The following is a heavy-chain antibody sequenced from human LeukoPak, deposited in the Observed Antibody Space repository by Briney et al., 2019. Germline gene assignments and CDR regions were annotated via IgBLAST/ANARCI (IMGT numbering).Heavy chain of an antibody. CDR2: IYTSGST. D-gene: IGHD4-17*01. J-gene: IGHJ4*02. CDR3: ARRLDYGDYEGVYFDY. V-gene: IGHV4-4*09. CDR1: GGSISSYY. Sequence: SETLSLTCTVSGGSISSYYWSWLRQPPGKGLEWIGYIYTSGSTNYNPSLKSRVTISVDTSKNQFSLKLSSVTAADTAVYYCARRLDYGDYEGVYFDYWGQGTLVTVSS.